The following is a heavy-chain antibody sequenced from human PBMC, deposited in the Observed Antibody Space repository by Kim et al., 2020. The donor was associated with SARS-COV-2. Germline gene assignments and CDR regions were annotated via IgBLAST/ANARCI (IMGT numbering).Heavy chain of an antibody. V-gene: IGHV1-2*06. Sequence: ASVKVSCKASGYTFTDYYMHWVRQAPGQGFEWVGRMNPETGGTNSAQKLQGRVTMTRDTSIGTAYMELRSLTSDDTAVYYCARDQMMTPYGASFAYWGQG. D-gene: IGHD3-16*01. CDR1: GYTFTDYY. CDR2: MNPETGGT. J-gene: IGHJ4*02. CDR3: ARDQMMTPYGASFAY.